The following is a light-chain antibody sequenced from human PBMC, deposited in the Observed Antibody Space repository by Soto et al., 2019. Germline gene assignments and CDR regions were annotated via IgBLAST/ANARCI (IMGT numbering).Light chain of an antibody. Sequence: ETLMTQSPATLSVSPGERATLSCRASQSVNNNLAWYQQKLGQAPRVLIYGASTRATGIPARFTGSGSGTEFILTITSLQSEDSAVYDCQEYNTWPWTFGQGTKVEFK. CDR3: QEYNTWPWT. CDR2: GAS. CDR1: QSVNNN. V-gene: IGKV3-15*01. J-gene: IGKJ1*01.